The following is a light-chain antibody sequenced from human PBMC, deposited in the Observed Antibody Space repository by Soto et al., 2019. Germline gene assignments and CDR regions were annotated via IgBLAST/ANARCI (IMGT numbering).Light chain of an antibody. CDR1: QSIGTY. Sequence: EIVLTQSRATLSLSRGQRATISCMAIQSIGTYLAWYQQKPGKAPRLIMYDASNRATGIPARFSGSGSGTESTLTISSLQSEDFEVYYCQQYNNSPRTFGQGTKVDIK. CDR2: DAS. V-gene: IGKV3D-15*01. CDR3: QQYNNSPRT. J-gene: IGKJ1*01.